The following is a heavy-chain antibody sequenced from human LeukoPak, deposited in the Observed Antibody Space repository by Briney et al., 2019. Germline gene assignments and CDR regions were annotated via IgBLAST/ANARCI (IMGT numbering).Heavy chain of an antibody. CDR1: GYSFTSYW. CDR3: ARFYQLPKFDY. CDR2: IYPGDSDT. Sequence: GEPLKISCKGSGYSFTSYWISWVRQMPGKGLEWMGIIYPGDSDTRNSPSFQGQVTISADKSISTAYLQWSSLKASDTAMYYCARFYQLPKFDYWGQGTLVTVSS. V-gene: IGHV5-51*01. D-gene: IGHD2-2*01. J-gene: IGHJ4*02.